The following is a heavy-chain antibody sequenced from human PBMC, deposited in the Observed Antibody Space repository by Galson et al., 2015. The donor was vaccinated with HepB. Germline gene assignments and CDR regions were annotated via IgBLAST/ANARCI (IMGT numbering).Heavy chain of an antibody. D-gene: IGHD3-22*01. CDR2: ISAYNGNT. Sequence: SVKVSCKASGYTFTSYGISWVRQAPGQGLEWMGWISAYNGNTNYAQKLQGRVTMTTDTSTSTAYMELRSLRSDDTAVYYCARRYYDSSGCYYFDYWGQGTLVTVSS. CDR1: GYTFTSYG. CDR3: ARRYYDSSGCYYFDY. V-gene: IGHV1-18*04. J-gene: IGHJ4*02.